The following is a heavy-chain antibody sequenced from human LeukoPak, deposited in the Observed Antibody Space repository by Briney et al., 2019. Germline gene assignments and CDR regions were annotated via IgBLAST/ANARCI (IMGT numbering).Heavy chain of an antibody. Sequence: SETLSLTCAVYGGSFSGYYWSWVRQPPGKGLEWIGEINHSGSTNYNPSLKSRVTISVDTSKNQFPLKLSSVTAADTAVYYCALRSRLRGWFDPWGQGTLVTVSS. CDR1: GGSFSGYY. CDR3: ALRSRLRGWFDP. V-gene: IGHV4-34*01. D-gene: IGHD2-15*01. J-gene: IGHJ5*02. CDR2: INHSGST.